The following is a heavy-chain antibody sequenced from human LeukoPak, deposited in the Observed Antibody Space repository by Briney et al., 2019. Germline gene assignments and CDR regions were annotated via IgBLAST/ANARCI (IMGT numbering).Heavy chain of an antibody. CDR2: MSSTRSSI. CDR1: GFTFSAYT. Sequence: GSLRLSCAASGFTFSAYTMNWVRQAPGKGLEWVSSMSSTRSSIYYADSVKGRFTISRDNANNSLYLQMNSLRPEDTAVYYCARERGYDILDAFDVWGQGTMVTVSS. V-gene: IGHV3-21*01. J-gene: IGHJ3*01. CDR3: ARERGYDILDAFDV. D-gene: IGHD3-9*01.